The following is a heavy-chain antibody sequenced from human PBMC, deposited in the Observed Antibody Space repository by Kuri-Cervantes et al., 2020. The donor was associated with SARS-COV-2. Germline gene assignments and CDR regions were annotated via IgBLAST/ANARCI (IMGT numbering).Heavy chain of an antibody. Sequence: LSLTFEVSWFLFSDSAIHWVRPASGKGLGWVGRIRGKANNYATAYAVSVKGRFTISRDDSKKMAYMQMNSLKTEDTAEYYCTTLIDYWGQGALVTVSS. CDR1: WFLFSDSA. CDR2: IRGKANNYAT. V-gene: IGHV3-73*01. J-gene: IGHJ4*02. CDR3: TTLIDY.